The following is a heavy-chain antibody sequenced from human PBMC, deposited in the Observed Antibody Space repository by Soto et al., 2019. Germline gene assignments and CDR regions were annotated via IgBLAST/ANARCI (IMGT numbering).Heavy chain of an antibody. J-gene: IGHJ6*02. V-gene: IGHV1-2*02. CDR1: GYTFSGYY. CDR2: INPNSGGT. Sequence: GASVKVSCKASGYTFSGYYIHWLRQAPGQGLEWMRWINPNSGGTNYAQKFQGRVTVTRDTPTSKAYMELSRLTSDDTAVYYCARSLTEGYCTITGCYTRPLYGMDVWGQGTTVTVSS. CDR3: ARSLTEGYCTITGCYTRPLYGMDV. D-gene: IGHD2-2*02.